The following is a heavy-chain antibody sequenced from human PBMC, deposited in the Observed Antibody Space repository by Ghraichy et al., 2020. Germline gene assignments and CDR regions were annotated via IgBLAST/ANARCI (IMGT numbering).Heavy chain of an antibody. D-gene: IGHD4-17*01. V-gene: IGHV4-34*01. CDR3: ARGYGDYADVYYYYYYMDV. CDR1: GGSFSGYY. J-gene: IGHJ6*03. Sequence: SETLSLTCAVYGGSFSGYYWSWIRQPPGKGLEWIGEINHSGSTKYNPSLKSRVTISVDTSKNQFSLKLSSVTAADTAVYNCARGYGDYADVYYYYYYMDVWGKGTTVTVSS. CDR2: INHSGST.